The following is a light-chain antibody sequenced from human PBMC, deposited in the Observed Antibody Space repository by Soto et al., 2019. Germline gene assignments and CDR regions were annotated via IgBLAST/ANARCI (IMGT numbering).Light chain of an antibody. CDR2: AVA. J-gene: IGKJ2*03. CDR1: QNIAIY. Sequence: DIPMTQSPSSLAASVGDKITITCRASQNIAIYLNWYQQKPGKAPTLVICAVASLQSGVPPRFSGSGSGTDFTLTINSLQPEDFATYYCQQSHSTPSRFGPGTKWEIK. V-gene: IGKV1-39*01. CDR3: QQSHSTPSR.